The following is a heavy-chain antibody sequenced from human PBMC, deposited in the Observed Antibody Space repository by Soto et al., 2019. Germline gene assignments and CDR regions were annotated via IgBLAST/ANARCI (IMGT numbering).Heavy chain of an antibody. Sequence: PSETLSLTCAVYGGSFSGYYWSWIRKPPGKGLEWIGEINHSGSTNYNPSLRSRVTISVDTSKNQFSLKLSSVTAADTAVYYCVRGVGIAAAGTIPFDYWGQGTLVTVSS. CDR1: GGSFSGYY. J-gene: IGHJ4*02. D-gene: IGHD6-13*01. V-gene: IGHV4-34*01. CDR3: VRGVGIAAAGTIPFDY. CDR2: INHSGST.